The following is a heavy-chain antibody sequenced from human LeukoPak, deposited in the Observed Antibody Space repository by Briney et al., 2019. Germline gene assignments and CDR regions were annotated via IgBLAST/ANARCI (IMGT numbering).Heavy chain of an antibody. J-gene: IGHJ2*01. CDR3: TTAGYSGYDYCGL. CDR2: IKSKTDGGTT. Sequence: GGSLRLSCAASGFTFSNAWMSWVRQAPGKGLEWVGRIKSKTDGGTTDYAAPVKGRFTISRDDSKNTLYLQMNSLKNEDTAVYYCTTAGYSGYDYCGLWGRGTLVTVSS. V-gene: IGHV3-15*01. CDR1: GFTFSNAW. D-gene: IGHD5-12*01.